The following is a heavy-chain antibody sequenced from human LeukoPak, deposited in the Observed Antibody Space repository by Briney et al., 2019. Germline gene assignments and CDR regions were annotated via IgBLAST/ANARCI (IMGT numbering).Heavy chain of an antibody. J-gene: IGHJ5*02. CDR2: ISMSGSVI. CDR1: GFKFRDYY. CDR3: ARGGWSRGWFDP. D-gene: IGHD3-22*01. V-gene: IGHV3-11*01. Sequence: PGGSLRLSCAASGFKFRDYYMGWIRHAPGKGLEWISYISMSGSVIQYSDSVKGRFTTSRDNVKNSLHLQMDSLRVGDTAVYYCARGGWSRGWFDPWGQGTLVSVSP.